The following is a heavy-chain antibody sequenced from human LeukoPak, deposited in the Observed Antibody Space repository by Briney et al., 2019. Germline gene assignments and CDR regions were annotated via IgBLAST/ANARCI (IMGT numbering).Heavy chain of an antibody. V-gene: IGHV4-34*01. CDR3: ARAVEDSPLALWDY. D-gene: IGHD6-6*01. Sequence: SETLSLTCAIYSESFSGYFWSWIRQPPGKGLEWIGEINYSGSTNYNPSLKSRVTISVDTSKNQFSLKLSSVTAADTAVYYCARAVEDSPLALWDYWGQGTLVTVSS. J-gene: IGHJ4*02. CDR2: INYSGST. CDR1: SESFSGYF.